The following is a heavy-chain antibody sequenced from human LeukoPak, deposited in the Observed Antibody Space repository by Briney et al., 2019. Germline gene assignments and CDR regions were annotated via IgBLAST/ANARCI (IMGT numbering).Heavy chain of an antibody. CDR3: ARGGSPRFDP. D-gene: IGHD5-12*01. Sequence: PSETLSLTCAVSGGSFSGYYWTWIRQPPGKGLEWIGEINHSGSANYNPSLKSRVTMSIDTSKNQFSLKLTSVTAADTAVYYCARGGSPRFDPWGQGTLVTVSS. CDR1: GGSFSGYY. J-gene: IGHJ5*02. CDR2: INHSGSA. V-gene: IGHV4-34*01.